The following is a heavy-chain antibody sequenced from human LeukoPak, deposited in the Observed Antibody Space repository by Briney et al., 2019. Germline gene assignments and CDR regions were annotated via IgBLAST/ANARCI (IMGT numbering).Heavy chain of an antibody. CDR2: IGTSPTYI. CDR3: ARNPGGYNSH. J-gene: IGHJ4*02. CDR1: GFTFSEDG. D-gene: IGHD6-19*01. V-gene: IGHV3-21*01. Sequence: PGGSLRLSCTASGFTFSEDGMNWVRQAPGKGLEWVSSIGTSPTYIYYADSVKGRFIISRDNAKNSLYLQMNSLRAEDTAVYYCARNPGGYNSHWGQGALVSVSS.